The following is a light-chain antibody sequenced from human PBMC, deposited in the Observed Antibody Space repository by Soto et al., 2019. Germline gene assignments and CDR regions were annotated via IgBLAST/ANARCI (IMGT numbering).Light chain of an antibody. CDR3: DTYAGTSHV. CDR2: DVG. Sequence: QSALTQPRSVSGSPGQSVTISCTGTSSDVGGYNYVSWYQQLPGKAPKLMIYDVGKRPSGVPDRFSGSKSGNTASLTISGLQAEDEANYSCDTYAGTSHVVGTMTKVTDL. V-gene: IGLV2-11*01. J-gene: IGLJ1*01. CDR1: SSDVGGYNY.